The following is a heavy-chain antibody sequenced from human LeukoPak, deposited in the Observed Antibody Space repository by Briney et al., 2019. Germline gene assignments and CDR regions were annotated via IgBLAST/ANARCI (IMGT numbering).Heavy chain of an antibody. CDR2: ISGSGDNT. J-gene: IGHJ4*02. D-gene: IGHD3-3*01. Sequence: GGSLRLSCAASGFTFSSYTMKWVRQAPGKGLEWVSEISGSGDNTYYAGSVKGRFTISRDNSKNTLYLQMNSLRAEDTAVYYCARYYYDFWSGYYQFDYWGQGTLVTVSS. CDR1: GFTFSSYT. CDR3: ARYYYDFWSGYYQFDY. V-gene: IGHV3-23*01.